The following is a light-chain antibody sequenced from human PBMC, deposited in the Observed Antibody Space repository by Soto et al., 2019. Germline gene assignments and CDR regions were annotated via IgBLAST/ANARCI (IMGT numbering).Light chain of an antibody. CDR2: AAS. V-gene: IGKV1-6*01. CDR3: LQDYRYPRT. CDR1: QGIRND. Sequence: AIQMTQSPSSLSASVGDRVTITCRASQGIRNDLGWYQQKPGTAPKLLIYAASNLQSGVPSRFSASGSGTDFTLPISTLQPEYFATYYCLQDYRYPRTFGQGTKLEMK. J-gene: IGKJ2*01.